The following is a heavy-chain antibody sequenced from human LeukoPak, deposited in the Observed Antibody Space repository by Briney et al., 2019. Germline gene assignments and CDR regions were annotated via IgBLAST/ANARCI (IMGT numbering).Heavy chain of an antibody. J-gene: IGHJ4*02. D-gene: IGHD3-22*01. CDR1: GFTFSSYG. CDR3: ARDQADYYDSSGYYKNPVFDY. CDR2: IWYDGSNK. Sequence: GGSLRLSCAASGFTFSSYGMHWVRQAPGKGLEWVAVIWYDGSNKYYADSVKGRFTISRDNSKNTLYLQMNSLRAEDTAVYYCARDQADYYDSSGYYKNPVFDYWGQGTLVTVSS. V-gene: IGHV3-33*01.